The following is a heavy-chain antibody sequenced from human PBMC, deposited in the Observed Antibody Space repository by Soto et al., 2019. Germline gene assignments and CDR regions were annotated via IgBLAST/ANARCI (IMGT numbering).Heavy chain of an antibody. CDR2: VYHTGRT. Sequence: LSLTCTVSGXSFKSGSYSWSWIRQPPGKGLEWIWYVYHTGRTSSNPSLKSRVSISMDSFKVQYCLKLASVPATDSAVYFCARDFAYFVSWGQGTLVTVSS. V-gene: IGHV4-61*01. D-gene: IGHD3-3*01. CDR3: ARDFAYFVS. J-gene: IGHJ4*02. CDR1: GXSFKSGSYS.